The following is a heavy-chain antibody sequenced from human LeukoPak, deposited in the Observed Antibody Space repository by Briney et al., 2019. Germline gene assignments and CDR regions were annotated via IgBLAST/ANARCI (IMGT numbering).Heavy chain of an antibody. V-gene: IGHV3-48*04. D-gene: IGHD5-12*01. CDR3: ARDPQGYKDWYVY. CDR1: GFTFSSYG. CDR2: ISSSGSTI. Sequence: PGGSLRLSCAASGFTFSSYGMHWVRQAPGKGLEWVSYISSSGSTIYYADSVKGRFTISRDNAKNSLYLQMNSLRAEDTAVYYCARDPQGYKDWYVYWGQGTLVTVSS. J-gene: IGHJ4*02.